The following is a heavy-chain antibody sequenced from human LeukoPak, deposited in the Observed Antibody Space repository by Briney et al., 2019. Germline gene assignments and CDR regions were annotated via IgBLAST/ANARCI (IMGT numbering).Heavy chain of an antibody. CDR1: GGSISSDNYY. J-gene: IGHJ5*02. CDR2: IHSSGTT. Sequence: SGTLSLTCTVSGGSISSDNYYWSWIRQPAGKGLEWIGRIHSSGTTNYNPYLKSRVTISVDTSDNRFSLKLTSVIAADTAVYYCAREDSSGWYGFDPWGQGTLVTVSS. CDR3: AREDSSGWYGFDP. D-gene: IGHD6-19*01. V-gene: IGHV4-61*02.